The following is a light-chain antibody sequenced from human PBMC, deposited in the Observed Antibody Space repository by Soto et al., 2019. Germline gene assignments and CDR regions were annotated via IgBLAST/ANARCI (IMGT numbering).Light chain of an antibody. CDR3: TSYSSGSSLVI. CDR1: SSDVGDYNY. CDR2: EVT. Sequence: QSALTQPASVSGSPGQSITISCTGTSSDVGDYNYVSWYRQHPGNAPKLIIYEVTNRPSGISNRFSGSKSGNTASPTISGLQADDESYYYCTSYSSGSSLVIFGGGTKLTVL. V-gene: IGLV2-14*01. J-gene: IGLJ2*01.